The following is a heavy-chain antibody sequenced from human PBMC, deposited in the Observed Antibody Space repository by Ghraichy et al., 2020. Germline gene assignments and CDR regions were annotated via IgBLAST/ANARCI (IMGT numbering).Heavy chain of an antibody. CDR1: GFTFSTYG. Sequence: GGSLRLSCAASGFTFSTYGMHWVRQPPGKGLEWVSVISHDGSSEYYVDSVKGRFTISRDNSKNTLYLQMNSLRAEDTAVYYCAKNNGAWFGDFPFDYWGQGTLVTVSS. V-gene: IGHV3-30*18. CDR2: ISHDGSSE. CDR3: AKNNGAWFGDFPFDY. D-gene: IGHD3-10*01. J-gene: IGHJ4*02.